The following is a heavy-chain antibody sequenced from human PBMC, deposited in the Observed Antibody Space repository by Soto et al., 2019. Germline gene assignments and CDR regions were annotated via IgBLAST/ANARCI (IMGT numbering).Heavy chain of an antibody. D-gene: IGHD3-10*01. CDR2: ISAYNGNT. CDR1: GYTFTSYG. CDR3: ARDGSRWTGSYHYNWFDP. Sequence: ASVKVSCKASGYTFTSYGISWVRQAPGQGLEWMGWISAYNGNTNYAQKLQGRVTMTTDTSTSTAYMELRSLRSDDTAVYYCARDGSRWTGSYHYNWFDPWGQGTLVTVSS. V-gene: IGHV1-18*01. J-gene: IGHJ5*02.